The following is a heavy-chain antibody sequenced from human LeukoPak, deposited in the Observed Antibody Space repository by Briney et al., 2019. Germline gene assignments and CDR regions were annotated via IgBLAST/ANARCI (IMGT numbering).Heavy chain of an antibody. CDR1: GLSVSSNF. V-gene: IGHV3-53*01. D-gene: IGHD6-13*01. CDR2: IYGGGST. Sequence: GGSLRLSCAATGLSVSSNFMSWVRQAPGKGLEWVSVIYGGGSTYYADSVKGRFTISRDNSKNTLYLQMSSLRAEDTAVYYCARSGHGYSSSWVYFDYWGQGTLVTVSS. J-gene: IGHJ4*02. CDR3: ARSGHGYSSSWVYFDY.